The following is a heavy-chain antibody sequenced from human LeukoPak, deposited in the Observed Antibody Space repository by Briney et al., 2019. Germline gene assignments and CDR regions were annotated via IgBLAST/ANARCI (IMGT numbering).Heavy chain of an antibody. CDR1: GFTFSSDG. CDR3: APSGSYYRSLRDSDAFDI. D-gene: IGHD1-26*01. Sequence: GGSLRLSCAASGFTFSSDGMHWVRQAPGKGLEWVAVISYDGSNKYYADSVKGRFTISRDNSKNTLYLQMNSLRAEDTAVYYCAPSGSYYRSLRDSDAFDIWGQGTMVTVSS. CDR2: ISYDGSNK. V-gene: IGHV3-30*03. J-gene: IGHJ3*02.